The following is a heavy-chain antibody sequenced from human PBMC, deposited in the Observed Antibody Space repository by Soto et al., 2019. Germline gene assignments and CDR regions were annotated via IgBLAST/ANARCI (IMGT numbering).Heavy chain of an antibody. J-gene: IGHJ4*02. CDR3: ASLRFLEWLSKYYFDY. CDR2: IYYSGST. D-gene: IGHD3-3*01. CDR1: GGSISSSSYY. Sequence: SETLSLTRTVSGGSISSSSYYWGWIRQPPGKGLEWIGSIYYSGSTYYNPSLKSRVTISVDTSKNQFSLKLSSVTAADTAVYYCASLRFLEWLSKYYFDYWGQGTLVTVSS. V-gene: IGHV4-39*01.